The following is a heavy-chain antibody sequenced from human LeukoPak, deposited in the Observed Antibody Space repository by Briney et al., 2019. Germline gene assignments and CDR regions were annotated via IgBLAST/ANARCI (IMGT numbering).Heavy chain of an antibody. Sequence: SETLSLTCTVSGGSVSSSSYYWGWIRQPPGKGPEWIGSIYYVGDTYHNPSLESRVTISVDTSKNQFSLKLRSVTAAETAVYYCVRLSGSNYSPVENWGQGTLVTVSS. D-gene: IGHD1-26*01. CDR1: GGSVSSSSYY. CDR2: IYYVGDT. CDR3: VRLSGSNYSPVEN. J-gene: IGHJ4*02. V-gene: IGHV4-39*01.